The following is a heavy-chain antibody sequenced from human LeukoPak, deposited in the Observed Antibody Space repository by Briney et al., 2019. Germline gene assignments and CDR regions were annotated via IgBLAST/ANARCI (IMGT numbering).Heavy chain of an antibody. CDR1: GGSISSYY. J-gene: IGHJ3*02. D-gene: IGHD3-3*01. CDR2: IYTSGST. Sequence: PSETLSLTCTVSGGSISSYYWSWIRQPAGKGLEWIGRIYTSGSTNYNPSLKSQVTMSVDTSKNQFSLKLSSVTAADTAVYYCARDRVYDFWSGYYTAGAFDIWGQGTMVTVSS. CDR3: ARDRVYDFWSGYYTAGAFDI. V-gene: IGHV4-4*07.